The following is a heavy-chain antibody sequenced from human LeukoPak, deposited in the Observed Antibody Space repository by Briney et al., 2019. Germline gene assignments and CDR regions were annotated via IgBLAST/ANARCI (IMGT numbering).Heavy chain of an antibody. CDR1: GYTFSSYG. J-gene: IGHJ4*02. Sequence: ASVKVSCKASGYTFSSYGITWVRQAPGQGLEWMGWISAHYGNTNYEQKLQGRLTVTTDTSTNTAYMELRSLRPDDTAVYYCARDFFHGHCSGLTCFLLDSWGQGSLVAVSS. V-gene: IGHV1-18*01. CDR2: ISAHYGNT. D-gene: IGHD2-15*01. CDR3: ARDFFHGHCSGLTCFLLDS.